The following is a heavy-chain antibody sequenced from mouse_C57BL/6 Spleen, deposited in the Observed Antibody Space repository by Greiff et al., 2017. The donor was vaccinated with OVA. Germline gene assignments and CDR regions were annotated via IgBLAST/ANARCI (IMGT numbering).Heavy chain of an antibody. V-gene: IGHV1-52*01. CDR2: IDPSDSET. CDR3: ARRRQGYAMDY. CDR1: GYTFTSYW. D-gene: IGHD2-12*01. Sequence: QVQLQQPGAELVRPGSSVKLSCKASGYTFTSYWMHWVKQRPIQGLEWIGNIDPSDSETHYTQKFKDKATLTVDKSYSTAYMQLSSLTSEDSAVYYCARRRQGYAMDYWGQGTSVTVSS. J-gene: IGHJ4*01.